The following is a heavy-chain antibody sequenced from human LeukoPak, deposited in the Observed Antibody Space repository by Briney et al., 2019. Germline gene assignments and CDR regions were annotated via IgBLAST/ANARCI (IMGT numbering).Heavy chain of an antibody. V-gene: IGHV3-53*01. CDR3: ASSRCSGGSCYFQH. CDR1: GFTVSSNY. Sequence: PGGSLRLSCAASGFTVSSNYMSWVRQVPGKGLEWVSVIYSGGSTYYADSVKGRFTISRDNSKSTLYLQMNSLRAEDTAVYYCASSRCSGGSCYFQHWGQGTLVTVSS. CDR2: IYSGGST. J-gene: IGHJ1*01. D-gene: IGHD2-15*01.